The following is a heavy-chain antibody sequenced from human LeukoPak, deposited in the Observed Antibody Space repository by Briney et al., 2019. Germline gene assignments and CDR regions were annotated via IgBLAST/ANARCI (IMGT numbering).Heavy chain of an antibody. J-gene: IGHJ3*02. CDR1: GGSTSSYY. V-gene: IGHV4-59*01. D-gene: IGHD3-22*01. Sequence: SETLSLXCTVSGGSTSSYYWSWIRRPPGKGLEWIGYIYYSGSTNYNPSLKSRVTISVDTSKNQFSLKLSSVTAADTAVYYCARVVVNYDAFDIWGQGTMVTVSS. CDR2: IYYSGST. CDR3: ARVVVNYDAFDI.